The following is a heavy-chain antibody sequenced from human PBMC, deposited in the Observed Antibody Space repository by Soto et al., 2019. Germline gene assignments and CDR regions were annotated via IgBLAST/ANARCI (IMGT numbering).Heavy chain of an antibody. CDR3: ARDLIGRYYYGSGGMDV. D-gene: IGHD3-10*01. Sequence: PGGSLRLSCAASGFTFSSYSMNWVRQAPGKGLEWVSYISSSSSIIYYADSVKGRFTISRDNAKNSLYLQMNSLRDEDTAVYYCARDLIGRYYYGSGGMDVWGQGTTVTVSS. CDR1: GFTFSSYS. CDR2: ISSSSSII. J-gene: IGHJ6*02. V-gene: IGHV3-48*02.